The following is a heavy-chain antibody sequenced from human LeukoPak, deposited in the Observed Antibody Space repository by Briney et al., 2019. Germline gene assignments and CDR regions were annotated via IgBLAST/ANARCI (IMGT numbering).Heavy chain of an antibody. CDR1: GFTFSSYG. CDR3: ARDNREQQLVPPTFDY. Sequence: GGSLRLSCAASGFTFSSYGRHWVRQAPGKGLEWVAVISYDGSNKYYADSVKGRFTISRDNSKNTLYLQMNSLRAEDTAVYYCARDNREQQLVPPTFDYWGQGTLVTVSS. CDR2: ISYDGSNK. D-gene: IGHD6-13*01. J-gene: IGHJ4*02. V-gene: IGHV3-30*03.